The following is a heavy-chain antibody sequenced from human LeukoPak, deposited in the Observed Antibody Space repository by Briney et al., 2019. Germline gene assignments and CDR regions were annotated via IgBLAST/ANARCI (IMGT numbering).Heavy chain of an antibody. CDR1: RFTFDDFA. V-gene: IGHV3-9*01. CDR2: ITGNSGAL. CDR3: GKVLVGTMLRGVIRS. J-gene: IGHJ4*02. D-gene: IGHD3-10*01. Sequence: GGSLRLSCTAYRFTFDDFAMHGVRQVPGKGLEWVSGITGNSGALHYADSVKGRFTISRDNARKSLYLQISSLIPDDTALYYCGKVLVGTMLRGVIRSWGQGTLVTVSS.